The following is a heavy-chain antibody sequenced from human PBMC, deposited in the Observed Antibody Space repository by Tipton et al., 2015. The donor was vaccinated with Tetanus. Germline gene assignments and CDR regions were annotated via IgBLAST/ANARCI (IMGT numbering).Heavy chain of an antibody. D-gene: IGHD1-26*01. CDR3: AREGSSGWFDP. J-gene: IGHJ5*02. CDR1: GFTVSSNY. V-gene: IGHV3-74*01. CDR2: ISGDGSTT. Sequence: SLRLSCAASGFTVSSNYMSWVRQTPGKGLEWVSRISGDGSTTNYADSVEGRFTISRDNAKNTLYLQMNSLRVEDTAVYYCAREGSSGWFDPWGRGTLVTVSS.